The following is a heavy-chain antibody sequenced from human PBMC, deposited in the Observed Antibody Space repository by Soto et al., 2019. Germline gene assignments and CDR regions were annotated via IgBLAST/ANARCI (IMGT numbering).Heavy chain of an antibody. J-gene: IGHJ4*02. CDR3: ARGGMGYLDY. CDR1: GFTFSSYA. V-gene: IGHV3-30-3*01. D-gene: IGHD1-26*01. CDR2: ISYDGSNK. Sequence: QVQLVESGGGVVQPGRSLRLSCAASGFTFSSYAMHWVRQAPGKGLEWVAVISYDGSNKYYAYSVKGRVPISRDNSKHPPDLKMNSRRAEDTAVYYCARGGMGYLDYRGQGTPVTVSS.